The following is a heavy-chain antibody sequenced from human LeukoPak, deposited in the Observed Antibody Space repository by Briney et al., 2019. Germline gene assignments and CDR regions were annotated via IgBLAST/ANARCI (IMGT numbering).Heavy chain of an antibody. CDR1: GFTFSSYS. D-gene: IGHD3-22*01. Sequence: GGSLRLSCAASGFTFSSYSMSWVRQAPGKGLEWVPYISSSSSTIYYADSVKGRFTISRDNAKNSLYLQMNSLRAEDTAVYYCASVEGYYYDSSGSHDAFDIWGQGTMVTVSS. CDR3: ASVEGYYYDSSGSHDAFDI. V-gene: IGHV3-48*04. CDR2: ISSSSSTI. J-gene: IGHJ3*02.